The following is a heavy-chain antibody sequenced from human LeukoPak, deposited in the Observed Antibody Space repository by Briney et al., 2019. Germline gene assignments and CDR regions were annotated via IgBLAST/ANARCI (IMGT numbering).Heavy chain of an antibody. D-gene: IGHD3-10*01. CDR1: GFTFSNYW. CDR3: ARTLTMVRGVEFTIAPHYYMDV. V-gene: IGHV3-7*01. CDR2: INEDGGDK. J-gene: IGHJ6*03. Sequence: PGGSLRLSCAASGFTFSNYWMSWIRQAPGKGLEWAAHINEDGGDKYYVESVKGRFTISRDNAKNTLYLQMNSLRAEDTAVYYCARTLTMVRGVEFTIAPHYYMDVWGKGTTVTVSS.